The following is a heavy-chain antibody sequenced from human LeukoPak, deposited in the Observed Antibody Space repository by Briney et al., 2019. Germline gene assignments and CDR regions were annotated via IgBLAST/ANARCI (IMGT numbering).Heavy chain of an antibody. J-gene: IGHJ4*02. V-gene: IGHV3-23*01. Sequence: PGGSLRLSCAASGFTFSSYGMSWVRQAPGKGLEWVSAISGSGGSTYYADSVKGRFTISRDNSKNTLYLQMNSLRAEDTAVYYCARDDYYGSGSYYVLDYWGQGTLVTVSS. CDR2: ISGSGGST. CDR1: GFTFSSYG. CDR3: ARDDYYGSGSYYVLDY. D-gene: IGHD3-10*01.